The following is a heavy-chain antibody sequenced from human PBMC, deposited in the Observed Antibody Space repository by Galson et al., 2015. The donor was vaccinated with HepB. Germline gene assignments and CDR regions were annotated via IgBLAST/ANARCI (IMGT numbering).Heavy chain of an antibody. V-gene: IGHV3-30*03. D-gene: IGHD1-26*01. Sequence: SLRLSCAASGFTFSSYGMHWVRQAPGKGLEWVAVMSYDGRNKYYADSVKGRFTIFRDNSKNTLYLQMNSLRAEDTAVYYCARGGSELLQYFDYWGQGTLVTVSS. CDR3: ARGGSELLQYFDY. J-gene: IGHJ4*02. CDR2: MSYDGRNK. CDR1: GFTFSSYG.